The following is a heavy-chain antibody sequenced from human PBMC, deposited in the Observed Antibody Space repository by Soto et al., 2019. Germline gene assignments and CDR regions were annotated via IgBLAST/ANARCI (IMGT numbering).Heavy chain of an antibody. D-gene: IGHD3-3*01. CDR1: GGSISISNYY. CDR3: ARRSPHGSVHYHYFEY. CDR2: IYYSGST. J-gene: IGHJ4*02. V-gene: IGHV4-39*01. Sequence: SETLSLTCTVSGGSISISNYYWDWVRQPPGKGLEWIGSIYYSGSTFYNPSLNSRVTMSLHTSKTQFSLTLRSVPAAETAVYYCARRSPHGSVHYHYFEYWGQGILVTVSS.